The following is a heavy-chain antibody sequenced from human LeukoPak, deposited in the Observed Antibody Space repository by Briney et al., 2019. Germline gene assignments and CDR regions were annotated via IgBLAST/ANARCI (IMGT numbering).Heavy chain of an antibody. D-gene: IGHD4-17*01. CDR2: ISSSGSTI. CDR1: GFTFSSYE. Sequence: GGSLRLSCAASGFTFSSYEMNWVRQAPGKGLEWVSYISSSGSTIYYADSVKGRFTISRDNAKNSLYLQMNSLRAEDTAVYYCARGAVTTGPSYGMDVWGQGTTVTVSS. CDR3: ARGAVTTGPSYGMDV. J-gene: IGHJ6*02. V-gene: IGHV3-48*03.